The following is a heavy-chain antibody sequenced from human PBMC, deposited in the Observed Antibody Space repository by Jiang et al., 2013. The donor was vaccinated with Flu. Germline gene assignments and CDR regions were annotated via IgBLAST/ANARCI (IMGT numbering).Heavy chain of an antibody. Sequence: GLVKPSETLSLTCTVSDGPISGNYCNWIRQSPGKTLEWIGFVHYSGRTNYNPSLRSRVTISSDTSKNQFSLNLSSVTAADTAVYFCAIGSGWLTDSWGLGTTVIVSS. CDR1: DGPISGNY. J-gene: IGHJ4*02. D-gene: IGHD5-24*01. CDR3: AIGSGWLTDS. CDR2: VHYSGRT. V-gene: IGHV4-59*01.